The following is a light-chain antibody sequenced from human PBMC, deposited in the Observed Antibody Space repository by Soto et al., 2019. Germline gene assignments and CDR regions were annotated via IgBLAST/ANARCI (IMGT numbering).Light chain of an antibody. V-gene: IGKV1-17*03. CDR3: LQHNSYPWT. CDR2: AAS. J-gene: IGKJ1*01. Sequence: DMQITRSPSAMSASVGDRVTITCRASQGISNYLAWFQQKPGKVPKRLIYAASSLQSGVPSRFSGSGSGTEFTLTISSMQPEHLANYYCLQHNSYPWTFGQGTKVDIK. CDR1: QGISNY.